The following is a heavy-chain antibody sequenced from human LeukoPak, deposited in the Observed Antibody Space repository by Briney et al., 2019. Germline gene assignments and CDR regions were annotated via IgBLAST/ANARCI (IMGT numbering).Heavy chain of an antibody. CDR3: ARETKLRGVQF. CDR1: GFTFSSYS. Sequence: PGGSLGLSCAASGFTFSSYSMNWVRQAPGKGLEWVSSISSSSSYIYYADSVKGRFTISRDDAKNSLYLQMNSLRAEDTAVYYCARETKLRGVQFWGQGTMVTVSS. J-gene: IGHJ4*02. D-gene: IGHD3-10*01. V-gene: IGHV3-21*01. CDR2: ISSSSSYI.